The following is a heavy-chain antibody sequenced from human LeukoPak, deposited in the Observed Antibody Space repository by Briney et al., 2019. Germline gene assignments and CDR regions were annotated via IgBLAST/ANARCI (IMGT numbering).Heavy chain of an antibody. CDR3: AKEIVVVPAPMSYFDY. D-gene: IGHD2-2*01. CDR1: GFTFSSYW. Sequence: GGSLRLSFAASGFTFSSYWMHWVRQAPGKGLEWGSSISGSGGSTYFAASVKGRFTISRDNSKNTLYLQMNSLRAEDTAVYYCAKEIVVVPAPMSYFDYWGQGTLVTVSS. J-gene: IGHJ4*02. CDR2: ISGSGGST. V-gene: IGHV3-23*01.